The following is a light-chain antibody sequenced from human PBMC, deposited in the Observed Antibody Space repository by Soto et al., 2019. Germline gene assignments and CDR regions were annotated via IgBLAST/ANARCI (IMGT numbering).Light chain of an antibody. CDR1: NSDVGSYNL. Sequence: QSALRHPASVSWSPRHSITISCTGTNSDVGSYNLVSWFQQHPGKAPKLVIYEVTKRPSGVSDRFSGSKSGNTASLTISGLQAEEEADYYCFSYAGDSVYVFGTGTKVTVL. CDR2: EVT. J-gene: IGLJ1*01. V-gene: IGLV2-23*02. CDR3: FSYAGDSVYV.